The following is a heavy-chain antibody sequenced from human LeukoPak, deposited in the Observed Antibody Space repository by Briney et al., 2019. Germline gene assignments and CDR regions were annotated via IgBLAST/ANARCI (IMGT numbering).Heavy chain of an antibody. CDR1: GYIFTDYN. J-gene: IGHJ4*02. D-gene: IGHD2-8*02. CDR3: ARDWSGIHCTGFRCQSLDF. V-gene: IGHV1-2*02. CDR2: MNPNSGGT. Sequence: ASVKVSCKASGYIFTDYNMHWVRQAPGQGLEWMGWMNPNSGGTNYAQRFQGRVTMTRDTSISTAYMELNRLRSDDTAVYYCARDWSGIHCTGFRCQSLDFWGQGTLVTVSS.